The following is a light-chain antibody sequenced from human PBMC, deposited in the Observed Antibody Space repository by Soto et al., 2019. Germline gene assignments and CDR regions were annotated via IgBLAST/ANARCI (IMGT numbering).Light chain of an antibody. CDR2: DVS. J-gene: IGLJ1*01. CDR3: SSYTTSETRV. V-gene: IGLV2-14*03. CDR1: SSDVGSYNY. Sequence: QSDRTQAASVTVSPLESSTISNTGTSSDVGSYNYVSWYQHHPGKVPKLMIYDVSSRPSGVSNRFSGSKSGNTASLTISGLQTEDEADYYCSSYTTSETRVFGTGTKVTVL.